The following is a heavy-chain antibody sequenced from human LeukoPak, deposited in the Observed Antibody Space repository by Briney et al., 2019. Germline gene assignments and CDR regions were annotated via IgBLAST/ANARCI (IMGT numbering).Heavy chain of an antibody. V-gene: IGHV4-59*01. D-gene: IGHD2-2*01. CDR2: IHYSGST. CDR1: GGSISSYY. Sequence: SETLSLTCTVSGGSISSYYWSWIRQPPGKGLEWIGYIHYSGSTNYNPSLKSRVTISVDTSKNQFSLKLSSVTAADTAVYYCAREIVVVPAAMNWFDPWGQGTLVTVSS. CDR3: AREIVVVPAAMNWFDP. J-gene: IGHJ5*02.